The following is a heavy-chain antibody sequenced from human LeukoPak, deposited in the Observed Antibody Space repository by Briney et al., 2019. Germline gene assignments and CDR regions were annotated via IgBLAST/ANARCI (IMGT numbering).Heavy chain of an antibody. CDR2: ITWNSGNI. D-gene: IGHD3-9*01. Sequence: PGGSLRLSCTASGFTFDDYAMYWVRQAPGKGLEWVSSITWNSGNIAYADSVKGRFTVSRDNAKNSLYLQMNSLRVEDMALYYCAKSDTYYFYMDVWGKGTTVTVSS. J-gene: IGHJ6*03. CDR1: GFTFDDYA. CDR3: AKSDTYYFYMDV. V-gene: IGHV3-9*03.